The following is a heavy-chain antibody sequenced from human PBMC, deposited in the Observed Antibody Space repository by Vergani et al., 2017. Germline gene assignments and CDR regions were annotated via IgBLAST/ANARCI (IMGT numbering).Heavy chain of an antibody. D-gene: IGHD2-2*01. Sequence: QVQLQQWGAGLLKPSETLSLTCAVYGGSFSGYYWSWIRQPPGKGLEWIGEINHSGSTNYNPSLKSRVTISVDTSKNQFSLKLSSVTAADTAVYYCARGQVVVPAAVNFDYWGQGTLVTVSS. CDR1: GGSFSGYY. V-gene: IGHV4-34*01. J-gene: IGHJ4*02. CDR2: INHSGST. CDR3: ARGQVVVPAAVNFDY.